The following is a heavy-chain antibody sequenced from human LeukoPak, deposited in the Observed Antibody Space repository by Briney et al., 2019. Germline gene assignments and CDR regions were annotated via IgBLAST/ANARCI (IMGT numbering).Heavy chain of an antibody. J-gene: IGHJ4*02. CDR1: GFTFSSYS. V-gene: IGHV3-21*01. Sequence: GGSLRLSCAASGFTFSSYSMNWVRQAPGKGLEWVSSISSSSSYIYYADSVKGRFTISRDNAKNSLYLQMNSLRAEDTAVYYCARDRPPNCSGGSCYSSFVGYWGQGTLVTVSS. CDR2: ISSSSSYI. D-gene: IGHD2-15*01. CDR3: ARDRPPNCSGGSCYSSFVGY.